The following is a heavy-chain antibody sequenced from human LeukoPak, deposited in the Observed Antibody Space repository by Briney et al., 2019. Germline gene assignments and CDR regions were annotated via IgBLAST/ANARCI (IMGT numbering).Heavy chain of an antibody. CDR1: GFTFRTYW. J-gene: IGHJ4*02. D-gene: IGHD1-26*01. V-gene: IGHV3-74*01. Sequence: PGGSLGLSCAVSGFTFRTYWMHWVRQVPGEGLVWVSRINEDGSITNYADSVKGRFSISRDNAKNTLYLQMNGLRAEDTAVYYCGRDLGGRSGYWGQGTLVTVSS. CDR3: GRDLGGRSGY. CDR2: INEDGSIT.